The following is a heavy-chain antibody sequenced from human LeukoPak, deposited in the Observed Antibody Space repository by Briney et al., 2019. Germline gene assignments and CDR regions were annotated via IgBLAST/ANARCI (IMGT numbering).Heavy chain of an antibody. CDR2: IYYSGST. CDR1: GGSISSYY. V-gene: IGHV4-59*01. Sequence: SETLSLTCTVSGGSISSYYWSWIRQPPGKGLEWIGYIYYSGSTNYNPSLKSRVTISVDTSKNQFSLKLSSVTVADTAVYYCAREGYYDSSGYYGIDCWGQGTLVTVSS. J-gene: IGHJ4*02. CDR3: AREGYYDSSGYYGIDC. D-gene: IGHD3-22*01.